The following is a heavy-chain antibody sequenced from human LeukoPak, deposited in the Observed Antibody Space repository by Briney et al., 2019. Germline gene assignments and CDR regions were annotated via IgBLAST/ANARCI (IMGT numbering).Heavy chain of an antibody. CDR2: INTNTGNT. CDR1: GYTFTSYA. Sequence: ASVTVSCTASGYTFTSYAMNWVRQAPGQGLEWMGWINTNTGNTTYAQGLKGRFVFSLDTSVSTAYLQISSLKAEDTAVYYCARDSSRAPHRQQLVSAWGQGTLVTVSS. CDR3: ARDSSRAPHRQQLVSA. J-gene: IGHJ5*02. D-gene: IGHD6-13*01. V-gene: IGHV7-4-1*02.